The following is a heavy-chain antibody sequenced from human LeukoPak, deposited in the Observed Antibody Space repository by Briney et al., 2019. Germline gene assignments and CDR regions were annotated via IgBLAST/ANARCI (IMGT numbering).Heavy chain of an antibody. CDR1: GYDFINYG. CDR2: RSIYNGNT. Sequence: GASVKVSCKASGYDFINYGISWVRQAPGRGLEWMGWRSIYNGNTDYKLQGSVTMTTDTSTSTAYMEVRSLRSDDTAVYYCARGGPFPSGSSSREYYLDYWGQGTLVTVSS. D-gene: IGHD6-6*01. J-gene: IGHJ4*02. CDR3: ARGGPFPSGSSSREYYLDY. V-gene: IGHV1-18*01.